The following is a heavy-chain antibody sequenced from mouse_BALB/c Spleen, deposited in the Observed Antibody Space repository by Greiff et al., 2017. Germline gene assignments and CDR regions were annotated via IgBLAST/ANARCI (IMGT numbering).Heavy chain of an antibody. CDR1: GFTFTDYY. V-gene: IGHV7-3*02. CDR2: IRNKANGYTT. CDR3: ERDKNWDVGYAMDY. J-gene: IGHJ4*01. D-gene: IGHD4-1*01. Sequence: EVQRVESGGGLVQPGGSLRLSCATSGFTFTDYYMSWVRQPPGKALEWLGFIRNKANGYTTEYSASVKGRFTISRDNSQSILYLQMNTLRAEDSATYYCERDKNWDVGYAMDYWGQGTSVTVSS.